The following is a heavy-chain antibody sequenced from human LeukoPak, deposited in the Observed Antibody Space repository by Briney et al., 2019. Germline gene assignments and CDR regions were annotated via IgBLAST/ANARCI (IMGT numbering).Heavy chain of an antibody. CDR2: ISGSGGST. CDR1: GFTFSSYA. Sequence: GGSLRLSWAASGFTFSSYAMSWVRQAPGKGLEWVSAISGSGGSTYYADSVKGRFTISRDNSKNALYLQMNSLRAEDTAVYYCAKGLSYDSSGYYYLNYWGQGTLVTVSS. J-gene: IGHJ4*02. V-gene: IGHV3-23*01. CDR3: AKGLSYDSSGYYYLNY. D-gene: IGHD3-22*01.